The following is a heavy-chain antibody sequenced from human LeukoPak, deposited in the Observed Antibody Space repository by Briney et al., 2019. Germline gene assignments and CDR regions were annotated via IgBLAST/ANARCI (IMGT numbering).Heavy chain of an antibody. D-gene: IGHD1-26*01. CDR2: VSPSGGIT. CDR1: GFTFSSYS. V-gene: IGHV3-23*01. Sequence: PGGSLRLSCAASGFTFSSYSMNWVRQAPGKGLEWVSGVSPSGGITYYADSVKGRFTISRDNSRNTLYLQMNSLRAEDTAIYYCARDLRIVSGSYLDYWGQGTLVTVSS. J-gene: IGHJ4*02. CDR3: ARDLRIVSGSYLDY.